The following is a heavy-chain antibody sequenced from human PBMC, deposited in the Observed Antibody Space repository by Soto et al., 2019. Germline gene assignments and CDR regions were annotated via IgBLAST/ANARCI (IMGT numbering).Heavy chain of an antibody. Sequence: GSLRLSCTASGFTFGDYAMSWFRQAPGKGLEWVGFIRSKAYGGTTEYAASVKGRFTISRDDSKNIAYLQMNSLKTEDTAVYYCTTDLGYYDSSGYYWARQWGQGTLVTVSS. CDR3: TTDLGYYDSSGYYWARQ. V-gene: IGHV3-49*03. CDR2: IRSKAYGGTT. CDR1: GFTFGDYA. D-gene: IGHD3-22*01. J-gene: IGHJ4*02.